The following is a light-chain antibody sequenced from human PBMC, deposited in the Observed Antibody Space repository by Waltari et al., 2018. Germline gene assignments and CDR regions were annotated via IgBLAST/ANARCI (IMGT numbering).Light chain of an antibody. V-gene: IGLV2-11*01. Sequence: QSALTQPRSVSGSPGQSVTLPCTGTNSDVGAYNYVPWYQQPPAKAPKLVIYDVDKRPSGVPDRFSGSKAGNTASLTISGLQTDDEADYYCCSYAGRYTSVFGGGTKVTVL. J-gene: IGLJ2*01. CDR2: DVD. CDR3: CSYAGRYTSV. CDR1: NSDVGAYNY.